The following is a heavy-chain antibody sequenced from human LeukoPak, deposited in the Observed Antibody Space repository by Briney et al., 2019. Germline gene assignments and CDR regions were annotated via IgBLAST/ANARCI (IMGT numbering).Heavy chain of an antibody. D-gene: IGHD6-19*01. CDR3: ARAAAADSSGWYAWGDF. V-gene: IGHV3-23*01. CDR2: ISGSGGST. CDR1: GFTFSSYA. J-gene: IGHJ4*02. Sequence: GGSLRLSCAASGFTFSSYAMSWVRQAPGKGLEWVSAISGSGGSTYYADSVKGRFTISRDNSKNTLYLQMNSLRAADTAVYYCARAAAADSSGWYAWGDFWGQGSLVTVSS.